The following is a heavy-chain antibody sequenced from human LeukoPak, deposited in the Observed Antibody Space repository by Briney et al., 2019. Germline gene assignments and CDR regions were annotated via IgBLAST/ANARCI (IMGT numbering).Heavy chain of an antibody. CDR2: INHSGST. D-gene: IGHD2-2*01. CDR3: ARGRGRGSSRNYYMDV. J-gene: IGHJ6*03. CDR1: GGSFSGYS. Sequence: SETLSLTCAVYGGSFSGYSWSWIRQPPGKGLEWLGEINHSGSTNYNPSLNSRITISVDTSKNQFSLKLGSVTAADTAVYYCARGRGRGSSRNYYMDVWGKGTTVTVSS. V-gene: IGHV4-34*01.